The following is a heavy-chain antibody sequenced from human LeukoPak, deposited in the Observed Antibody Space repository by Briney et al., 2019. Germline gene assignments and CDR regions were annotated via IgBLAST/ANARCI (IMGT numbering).Heavy chain of an antibody. J-gene: IGHJ6*03. V-gene: IGHV3-23*01. CDR1: GFTFMTYA. Sequence: GGSLRLSCAASGFTFMTYAMSWVRQAPGKGLEWVSTMSGSGGSTYYADSVKGRSTISRDNSKNTLYLQMNGLRVEDTAVYYCAKDLAFRGNYYMDVWGKGTTVTVSS. CDR2: MSGSGGST. D-gene: IGHD3-10*01. CDR3: AKDLAFRGNYYMDV.